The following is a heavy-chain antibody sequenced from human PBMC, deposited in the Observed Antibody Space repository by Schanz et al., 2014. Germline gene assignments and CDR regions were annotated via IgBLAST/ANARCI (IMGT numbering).Heavy chain of an antibody. D-gene: IGHD6-19*01. CDR3: AKDLISGWSGFDY. Sequence: QVQVVESGGGVVQPGRSLRLSCVASGFTFNNYGMHWVRQAPGKGLGWVAVIWHDGSGKYYADSVKGRFTISRDNSKNTLYLLMNSLRAEDTAVYYCAKDLISGWSGFDYWGQGTLVTVSS. J-gene: IGHJ4*02. CDR2: IWHDGSGK. V-gene: IGHV3-33*06. CDR1: GFTFNNYG.